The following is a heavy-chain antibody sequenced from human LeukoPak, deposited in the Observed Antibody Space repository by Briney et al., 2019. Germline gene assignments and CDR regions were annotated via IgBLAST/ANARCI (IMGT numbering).Heavy chain of an antibody. J-gene: IGHJ4*02. CDR2: INQDGSEK. V-gene: IGHV3-7*03. CDR3: AKDRYYGDYFDY. D-gene: IGHD4-17*01. CDR1: GFTFNTFW. Sequence: TGGSLRLSCAASGFTFNTFWMTWVRQAPGKGLEWVANINQDGSEKYYVDSVKGRFTISRDNSKNTLYLQMDSLRAEDTAVYYCAKDRYYGDYFDYWGQGTLVTVSS.